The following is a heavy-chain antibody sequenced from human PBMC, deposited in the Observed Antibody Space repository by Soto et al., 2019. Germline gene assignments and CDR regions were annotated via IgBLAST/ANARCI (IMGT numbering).Heavy chain of an antibody. V-gene: IGHV1-69*06. Sequence: GASVKVSCKASGGTFSSYAISWLRQSPGQGLEWMGGIIPIFGTANYAQKFQGRVTITADKSTSTAYMELSSLRSEDTAVYYCARDYDSSGFSWDEPPPWGQGTLVTVSS. CDR3: ARDYDSSGFSWDEPPP. J-gene: IGHJ5*02. D-gene: IGHD3-22*01. CDR1: GGTFSSYA. CDR2: IIPIFGTA.